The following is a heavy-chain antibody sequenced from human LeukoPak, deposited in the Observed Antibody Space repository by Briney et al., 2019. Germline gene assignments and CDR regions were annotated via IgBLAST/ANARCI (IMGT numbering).Heavy chain of an antibody. Sequence: PGGSLRLSCAASGFTFDDYAMHWVRQAPGKGLEWVSGISWNSGSIGYADSVKGRFTISRDNAKNSLYLQMNSLRAEDTALYYCARDGGSSNVLDYWGQGTLVTVSS. CDR1: GFTFDDYA. CDR2: ISWNSGSI. CDR3: ARDGGSSNVLDY. V-gene: IGHV3-9*01. J-gene: IGHJ4*02. D-gene: IGHD1-26*01.